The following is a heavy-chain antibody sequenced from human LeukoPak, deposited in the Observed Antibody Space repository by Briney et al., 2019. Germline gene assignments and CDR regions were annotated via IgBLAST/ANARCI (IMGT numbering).Heavy chain of an antibody. D-gene: IGHD2-2*01. Sequence: SQSLSLTFDISGESVSRNSAAGNSIRQSPSRCLELLGRTYYRSKWSNDYAVSVKSPIPLNPDTSKNQFSLQLSPVTPEDPAVYFCARLHCTRTSCYLDVWGQGTTVTVSS. CDR3: ARLHCTRTSCYLDV. CDR2: TYYRSKWSN. V-gene: IGHV6-1*01. CDR1: GESVSRNSAA. J-gene: IGHJ6*02.